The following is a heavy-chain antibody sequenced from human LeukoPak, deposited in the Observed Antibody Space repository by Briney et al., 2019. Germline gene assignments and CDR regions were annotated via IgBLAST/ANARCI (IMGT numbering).Heavy chain of an antibody. CDR3: ARGPIATEGPRRPNYFDP. Sequence: ASVNVSCMASGYTFTDYYIHWVRQAPGQGLEWMGRINCKSGGTNYGQNFQGRVTMTRDTSISTAYMELSRLRSDDTAVYYCARGPIATEGPRRPNYFDPWGQGTLVTVSS. D-gene: IGHD4/OR15-4a*01. CDR1: GYTFTDYY. V-gene: IGHV1-2*06. CDR2: INCKSGGT. J-gene: IGHJ5*02.